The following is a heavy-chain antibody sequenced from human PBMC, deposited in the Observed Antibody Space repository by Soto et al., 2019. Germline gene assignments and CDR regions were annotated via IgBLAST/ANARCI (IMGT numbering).Heavy chain of an antibody. D-gene: IGHD3-22*01. Sequence: GESLKISCKGSVYNFPNYWIGWVRQMPGKGLEWMGLIYPGDSDIRYSPSFQGQVTISADKSINTAYLQWSRLEPSDTAMYYCARRNYYDSGGFYASSDYWGQGTLVTVSS. CDR1: VYNFPNYW. V-gene: IGHV5-51*01. CDR3: ARRNYYDSGGFYASSDY. J-gene: IGHJ4*02. CDR2: IYPGDSDI.